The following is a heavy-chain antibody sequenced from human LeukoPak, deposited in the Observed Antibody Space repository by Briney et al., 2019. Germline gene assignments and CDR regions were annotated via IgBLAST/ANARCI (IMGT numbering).Heavy chain of an antibody. J-gene: IGHJ4*02. CDR2: ISGSGGDT. Sequence: GGSLRLSCAASGFTFSNFLMTWVRQAPGKGPEWVSAISGSGGDTYYADSVKGRFTISRDNSKNTLYLQMNSLRAEDTAVYYCAKKRATTGDFDYWGQGTLVTVSS. D-gene: IGHD1-26*01. CDR1: GFTFSNFL. V-gene: IGHV3-23*01. CDR3: AKKRATTGDFDY.